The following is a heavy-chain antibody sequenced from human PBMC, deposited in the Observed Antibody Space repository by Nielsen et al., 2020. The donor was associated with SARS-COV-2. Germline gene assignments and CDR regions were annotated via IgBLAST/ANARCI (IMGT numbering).Heavy chain of an antibody. V-gene: IGHV4-39*07. J-gene: IGHJ3*02. CDR3: ARGSRKQWRYDAFDI. Sequence: WIRHPPGKGLEWIGSIYYSGSTYYNPSLKSRVTISVDTSKNQFSLKLSSVTAADTAVYYCARGSRKQWRYDAFDIWGQGTMVTVSS. CDR2: IYYSGST. D-gene: IGHD6-19*01.